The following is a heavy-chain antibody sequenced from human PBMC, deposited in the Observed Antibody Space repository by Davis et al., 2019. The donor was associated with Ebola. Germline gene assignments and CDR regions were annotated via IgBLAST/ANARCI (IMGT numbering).Heavy chain of an antibody. CDR3: ARHGRRTTEIYYYYYGMDV. D-gene: IGHD4-11*01. CDR2: IYYSGST. V-gene: IGHV4-31*03. J-gene: IGHJ6*02. CDR1: GGSISSGGYY. Sequence: LRLSCTVSGGSISSGGYYWSWIRQHPGKGLEWIGYIYYSGSTYYNPSLKSRVTISVDTSRNQFSLKLSSVTAADTAVYYCARHGRRTTEIYYYYYGMDVWGQGTTVTVSS.